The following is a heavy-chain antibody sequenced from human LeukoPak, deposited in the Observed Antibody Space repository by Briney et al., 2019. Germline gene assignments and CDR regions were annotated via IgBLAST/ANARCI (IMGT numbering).Heavy chain of an antibody. CDR2: ISYDGSNK. D-gene: IGHD5-18*01. Sequence: SGGSLRLSCAASGFTFSSYGMHWVRQAPGKGLEWVAVISYDGSNKYYADSVKGRFTISRDNSKNTLYLQMNSLRAEDTAVYYCARDGGYSYGYSWFDPWGQGTLVTVSS. CDR1: GFTFSSYG. V-gene: IGHV3-30*03. CDR3: ARDGGYSYGYSWFDP. J-gene: IGHJ5*02.